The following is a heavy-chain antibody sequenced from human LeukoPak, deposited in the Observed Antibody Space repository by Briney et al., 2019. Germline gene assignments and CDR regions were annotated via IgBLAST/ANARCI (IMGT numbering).Heavy chain of an antibody. Sequence: SETLSLTCTVSGASISSGNYYWTWVRQHPGKGLEWIGYIYYSGSTYYNPSLKSRVTISADTSKNQFSLKLSSVTAADTAVYYCARDGYSSSSSDYNWGQGTLVTVSS. D-gene: IGHD6-6*01. CDR1: GASISSGNYY. CDR3: ARDGYSSSSSDYN. V-gene: IGHV4-31*03. J-gene: IGHJ4*02. CDR2: IYYSGST.